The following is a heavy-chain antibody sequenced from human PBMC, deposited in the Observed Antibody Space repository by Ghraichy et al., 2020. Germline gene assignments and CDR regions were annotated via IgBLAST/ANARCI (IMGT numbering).Heavy chain of an antibody. D-gene: IGHD6-13*01. Sequence: SETLSLTCTVSGGSISSYYWSWIRQPPGKGLEWIGYIYYSGSTNYNPSLKSRVTISVDTSKNQFSLKLSSVTAADTAVYYCARVPKQEYSSSWYDDWYFDLWGRGTLVTVSS. CDR1: GGSISSYY. CDR2: IYYSGST. CDR3: ARVPKQEYSSSWYDDWYFDL. V-gene: IGHV4-59*01. J-gene: IGHJ2*01.